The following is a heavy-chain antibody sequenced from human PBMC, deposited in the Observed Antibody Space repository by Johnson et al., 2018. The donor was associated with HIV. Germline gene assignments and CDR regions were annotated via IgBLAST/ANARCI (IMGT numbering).Heavy chain of an antibody. J-gene: IGHJ3*02. CDR2: INGDGSRS. CDR1: GFTFSSYA. Sequence: VQLVESGGGVVQPGRSLRLSCGASGFTFSSYAMHWVRQAPGKGLVWVSRINGDGSRSTYADSVKGRFTIARDNAKNTLYLEMNSLRAEDTAVYYCASGGSRYSGSYLSDAFDIWGQGTMVTVSS. V-gene: IGHV3-74*02. CDR3: ASGGSRYSGSYLSDAFDI. D-gene: IGHD1-26*01.